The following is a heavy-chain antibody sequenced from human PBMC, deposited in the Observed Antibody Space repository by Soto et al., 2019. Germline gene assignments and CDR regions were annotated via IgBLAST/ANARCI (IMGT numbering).Heavy chain of an antibody. D-gene: IGHD6-13*01. CDR3: ARGPSIAAAGTEDWFDT. V-gene: IGHV1-2*04. Sequence: GSLRVSCKASGYTFTGYYMHWVRQAPGQGLEWMGWINPNSGGTNYAQKFQGWVTMTRDTSISTAYMELSRLRSDDTAVYYCARGPSIAAAGTEDWFDTWGQGNLLTVSS. CDR1: GYTFTGYY. J-gene: IGHJ5*02. CDR2: INPNSGGT.